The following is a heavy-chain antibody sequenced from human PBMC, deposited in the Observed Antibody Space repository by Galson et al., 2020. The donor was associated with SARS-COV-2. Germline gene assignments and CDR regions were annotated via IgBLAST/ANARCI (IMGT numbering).Heavy chain of an antibody. Sequence: QAGGSLRLSCAASGFTFSSYGMHWVRQAPGKGLEWVAVIWYDGSNKYYADSVKGRFTISRDNSKNTLYLQMNSLRAEDTAVYYCARDPYGEVTTPTGYWGQGTLVTVSS. CDR3: ARDPYGEVTTPTGY. CDR2: IWYDGSNK. CDR1: GFTFSSYG. D-gene: IGHD4-17*01. V-gene: IGHV3-33*01. J-gene: IGHJ4*02.